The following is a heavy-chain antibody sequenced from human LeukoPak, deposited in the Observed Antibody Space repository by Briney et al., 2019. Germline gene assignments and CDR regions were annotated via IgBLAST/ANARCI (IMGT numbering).Heavy chain of an antibody. CDR1: GFTFSSYG. J-gene: IGHJ4*02. V-gene: IGHV3-30*02. CDR2: IRYDGTNK. Sequence: PGGSLRLSCAASGFTFSSYGMHWVRQAPGKGLEWVAFIRYDGTNKYYADSVKGRFTISRDNSKNTLYLQMNSLRAEDTAVYYCARRAPGYYYGSGSFDYWGQGTLVTVSS. D-gene: IGHD3-10*01. CDR3: ARRAPGYYYGSGSFDY.